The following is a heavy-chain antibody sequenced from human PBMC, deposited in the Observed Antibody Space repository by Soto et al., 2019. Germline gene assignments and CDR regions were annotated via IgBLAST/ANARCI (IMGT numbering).Heavy chain of an antibody. J-gene: IGHJ4*02. CDR1: GFTFTNVA. Sequence: GGSLRLSYAASGFTFTNVAMTWVRQAPGKGLEWVSTITDSGGSTDYADSVKGRFTISRDNSKSTLYLQMNNLRADDTAVYYCAKLYWNPRYFDYWGQGARVTVSS. CDR2: ITDSGGST. V-gene: IGHV3-23*01. D-gene: IGHD1-1*01. CDR3: AKLYWNPRYFDY.